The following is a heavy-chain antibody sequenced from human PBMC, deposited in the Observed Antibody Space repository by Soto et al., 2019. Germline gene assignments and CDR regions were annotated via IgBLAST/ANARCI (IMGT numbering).Heavy chain of an antibody. Sequence: SETLSLTCSVSGGSISSGYYYWSWIRQPPGKGLEWLGNLNYSGYTYYNPSLKSRLTISIDTSKNQFSLKLGSVTDADTAVYYCARYYYDSSGYPNFDYWGQGTLVTVSS. CDR3: ARYYYDSSGYPNFDY. D-gene: IGHD3-22*01. CDR1: GGSISSGYYY. J-gene: IGHJ4*02. CDR2: LNYSGYT. V-gene: IGHV4-30-4*02.